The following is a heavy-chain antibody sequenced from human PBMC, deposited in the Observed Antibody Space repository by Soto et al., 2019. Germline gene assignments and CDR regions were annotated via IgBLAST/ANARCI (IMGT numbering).Heavy chain of an antibody. Sequence: QVQLQESGPALVKPSGTLSLTCSVSHDSISENYWSWIRQPPGERLEWIGYINKSGSTTYNPSLKSRATLSVDTSKMQFSLSLRSVTAADTAVYYCARGETWHLVDYWGRGTLVTVSS. CDR2: INKSGST. CDR3: ARGETWHLVDY. D-gene: IGHD6-6*01. CDR1: HDSISENY. J-gene: IGHJ4*02. V-gene: IGHV4-59*01.